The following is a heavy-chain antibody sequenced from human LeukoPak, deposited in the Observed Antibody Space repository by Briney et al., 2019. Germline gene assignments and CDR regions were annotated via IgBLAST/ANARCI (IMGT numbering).Heavy chain of an antibody. CDR3: ARDSVVVAATPRLYYYYYYMDV. V-gene: IGHV1-46*01. CDR2: INPSGGST. D-gene: IGHD2-15*01. Sequence: GAPVKVSCKASGYTFTSYYMHWVRQAPGQGLEWMGIINPSGGSTSYAQKFQGRVTMTRDTSTSTVYMELSSLRSEDTAVYYCARDSVVVAATPRLYYYYYYMDVWGKGTTVTVSS. CDR1: GYTFTSYY. J-gene: IGHJ6*03.